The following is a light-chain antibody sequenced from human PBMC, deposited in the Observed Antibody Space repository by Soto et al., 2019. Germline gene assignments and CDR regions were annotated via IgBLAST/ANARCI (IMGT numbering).Light chain of an antibody. V-gene: IGKV2-24*01. CDR3: MQTAQFPRT. Sequence: DIVMTQTPLSSPVTLGQPASISCRSSQSLVDSAGNTHLSWLQQRPGQPPRLIIYTVSERFSGVPDRFSGSGAGTDFTLHISRVEAEDVGLYYCMQTAQFPRTFGQGTKVEIK. CDR2: TVS. J-gene: IGKJ1*01. CDR1: QSLVDSAGNTH.